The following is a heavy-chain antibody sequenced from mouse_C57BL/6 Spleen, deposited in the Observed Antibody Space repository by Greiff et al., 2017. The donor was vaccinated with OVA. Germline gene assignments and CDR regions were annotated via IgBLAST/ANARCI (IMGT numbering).Heavy chain of an antibody. Sequence: EVQLQQSGPELVKPGASVKMSCKASGYTFTDYNMHWVKQSHGKSLEWIGYINPNNGGTSYNQKFKGQATLTVNKSSSTAYMELRSLTSEDSAVYYCARDYGSSYAWFAYWGQGTLVTVSA. CDR1: GYTFTDYN. J-gene: IGHJ3*01. CDR3: ARDYGSSYAWFAY. V-gene: IGHV1-22*01. CDR2: INPNNGGT. D-gene: IGHD1-1*01.